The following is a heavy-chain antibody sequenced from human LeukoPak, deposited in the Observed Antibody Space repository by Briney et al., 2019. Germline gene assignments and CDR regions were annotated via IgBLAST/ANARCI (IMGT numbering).Heavy chain of an antibody. V-gene: IGHV3-15*01. CDR3: TTDTRKDGCSPSLAY. D-gene: IGHD5-24*01. J-gene: IGHJ4*02. Sequence: GGSLRLSCAASGFTFSNAWMSWVRQAPGKGLESVGRIKSKTDGGTIEYATPVKGRFTISRDDSENTLYLQMSSLKAEDTALYYCTTDTRKDGCSPSLAYWGQGTLVTVSS. CDR2: IKSKTDGGTI. CDR1: GFTFSNAW.